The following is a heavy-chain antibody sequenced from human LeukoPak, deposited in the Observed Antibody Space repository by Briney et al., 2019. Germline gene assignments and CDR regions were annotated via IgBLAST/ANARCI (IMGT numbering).Heavy chain of an antibody. CDR1: GGTFNDYS. CDR3: ARDRPRARYFDY. D-gene: IGHD2-15*01. CDR2: IIPILNVP. Sequence: ASVKVSCKASGGTFNDYSISWVRQAPGQGLEWRGRIIPILNVPNYAQKFEGRVTITADKSTNTAYMELSSLKSEDTAVYFCARDRPRARYFDYWGQGTLVTVSS. V-gene: IGHV1-69*04. J-gene: IGHJ4*02.